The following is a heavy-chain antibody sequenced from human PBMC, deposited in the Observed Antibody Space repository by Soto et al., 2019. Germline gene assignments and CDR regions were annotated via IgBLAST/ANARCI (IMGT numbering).Heavy chain of an antibody. J-gene: IGHJ3*02. V-gene: IGHV4-31*03. CDR1: GGSISSGGYY. Sequence: QVQLQESGPGLVKPSQTLSLTCTVSGGSISSGGYYWSLIRQHPGKGLEWIGYIYYSGSTYYNPSLKSRVTISVDTSKNQFSLKLSSVTAADTAVYYCARVPMIVVLVDAFDIWGQGTMVTVSS. CDR2: IYYSGST. D-gene: IGHD3-22*01. CDR3: ARVPMIVVLVDAFDI.